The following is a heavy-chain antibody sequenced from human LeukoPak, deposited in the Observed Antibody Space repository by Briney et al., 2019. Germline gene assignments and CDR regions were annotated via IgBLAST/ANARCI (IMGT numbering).Heavy chain of an antibody. CDR2: IIPIFGTA. CDR1: GGTFSSYA. Sequence: GASVKVSCKASGGTFSSYAISWVRQAPGQGLEWMGGIIPIFGTANYAQKFQGRVTITADKSTSTAYMELSSLRSEDTAVYYCARDIGAAAGTTPFDYWGQGTLVTVSS. D-gene: IGHD6-13*01. CDR3: ARDIGAAAGTTPFDY. J-gene: IGHJ4*02. V-gene: IGHV1-69*06.